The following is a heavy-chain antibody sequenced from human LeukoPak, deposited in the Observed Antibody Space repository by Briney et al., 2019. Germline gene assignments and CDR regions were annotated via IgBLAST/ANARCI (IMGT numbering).Heavy chain of an antibody. CDR1: GFTFSSYS. CDR2: ICSSSSYI. CDR3: ARDYSRAFQH. J-gene: IGHJ1*01. Sequence: GGSLRLSCAASGFTFSSYSMNWVRQAPGKGLEWVSSICSSSSYIYYADSVKGRLTISRDNAKNSLYLQMNSLRAEDTAVYYCARDYSRAFQHWGQGTLVTVSS. V-gene: IGHV3-21*01. D-gene: IGHD2-21*01.